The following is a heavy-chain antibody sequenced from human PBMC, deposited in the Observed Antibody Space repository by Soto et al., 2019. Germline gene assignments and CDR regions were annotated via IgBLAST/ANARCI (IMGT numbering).Heavy chain of an antibody. J-gene: IGHJ5*02. CDR2: ISAYNGNT. CDR3: AFGVGIHGIERWFDD. CDR1: GYTFTSYG. D-gene: IGHD1-20*01. V-gene: IGHV1-18*01. Sequence: QVQLVQSGAEVKKPGASVKVSCKASGYTFTSYGISWVRQAPGQGLEWMGWISAYNGNTNYAQKLQARVTTTTETPNRTDYLELRILRSDDTAEYDCAFGVGIHGIERWFDDWGQGSLVTVS.